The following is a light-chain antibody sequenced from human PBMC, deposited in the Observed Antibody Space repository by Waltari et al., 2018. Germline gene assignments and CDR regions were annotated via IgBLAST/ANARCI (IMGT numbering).Light chain of an antibody. CDR3: QQYNSIPWT. J-gene: IGKJ1*01. Sequence: IQMTQSPSTLSASAGDRVVITCRASPSVNTWLAWYQQRPGKAPNLLIYRASSLQSGVPSRFSGRGSGTEFTLTINSLQPDDFASYYCQQYNSIPWTFGQGTKVEIK. CDR1: PSVNTW. CDR2: RAS. V-gene: IGKV1-5*03.